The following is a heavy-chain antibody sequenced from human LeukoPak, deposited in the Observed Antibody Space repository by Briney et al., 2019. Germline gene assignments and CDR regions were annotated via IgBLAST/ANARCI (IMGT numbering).Heavy chain of an antibody. J-gene: IGHJ4*02. V-gene: IGHV1-2*06. CDR2: INPNSGGT. CDR3: ARGRRGLPTAYYFDY. Sequence: WASVKVSCKASGYTFTGYYMHWVRQAPGQGLEWMGRINPNSGGTNYAQKFQGRVTMTRDTSISTAYMELSRLRSDDTAVYYCARGRRGLPTAYYFDYWGQGTLVTVSS. D-gene: IGHD1-26*01. CDR1: GYTFTGYY.